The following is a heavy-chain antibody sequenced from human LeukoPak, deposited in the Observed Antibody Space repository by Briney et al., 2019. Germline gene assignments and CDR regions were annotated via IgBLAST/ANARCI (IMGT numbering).Heavy chain of an antibody. CDR2: IYYSGST. Sequence: SETLSLTCTVSGGSISSYYWSWIRQPPGKGLEWIGYIYYSGSTNYNPSLKSRVTISVDTSKNQFSLKLSSVTAADTAVYYCASKADYYDSSGYESWGQGTLVTVSP. CDR1: GGSISSYY. CDR3: ASKADYYDSSGYES. V-gene: IGHV4-59*01. J-gene: IGHJ5*02. D-gene: IGHD3-22*01.